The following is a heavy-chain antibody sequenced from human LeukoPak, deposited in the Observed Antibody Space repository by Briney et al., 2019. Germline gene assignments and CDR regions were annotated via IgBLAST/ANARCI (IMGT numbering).Heavy chain of an antibody. D-gene: IGHD3-22*01. CDR2: IIPIFGTA. CDR3: ARERYYDSSGYSPDAFDI. CDR1: GGTFSSYA. V-gene: IGHV1-69*05. Sequence: SVKVSCKASGGTFSSYAISWVRQAPGQGLEWMGRIIPIFGTANYAQKFQGRVTITTDESTSTAYMELSSLRSEDTAVYYCARERYYDSSGYSPDAFDIWGQGTMVTVSS. J-gene: IGHJ3*02.